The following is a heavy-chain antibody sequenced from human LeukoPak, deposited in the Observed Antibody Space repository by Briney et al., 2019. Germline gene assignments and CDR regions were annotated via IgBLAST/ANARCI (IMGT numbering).Heavy chain of an antibody. CDR1: GGTFSSYT. CDR3: ARGRRLDPAAGTNNWFDP. CDR2: IIPILGIA. Sequence: GASVKVSCKASGGTFSSYTISWVRQAPGQGLEWMGRIIPILGIANYAQKFKGRVTITADKSTSTAYMELSSLRSEDTAVYYCARGRRLDPAAGTNNWFDPWGQGTLVTVSS. D-gene: IGHD5-18*01. V-gene: IGHV1-69*02. J-gene: IGHJ5*02.